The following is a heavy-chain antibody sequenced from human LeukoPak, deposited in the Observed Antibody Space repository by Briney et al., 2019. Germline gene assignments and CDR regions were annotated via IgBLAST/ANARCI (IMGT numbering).Heavy chain of an antibody. CDR1: GFTFSSYA. J-gene: IGHJ4*02. CDR2: ISGSGGST. CDR3: ANKRGGSGWYFDY. Sequence: PGGSLRLSCAASGFTFSSYAMSWVRQAPGKGLEWVSAISGSGGSTYYADSVKGRFTISRDNSKNTLYLQMNSLRAEDTAVYYCANKRGGSGWYFDYWGQGTLVTVSS. V-gene: IGHV3-23*01. D-gene: IGHD6-19*01.